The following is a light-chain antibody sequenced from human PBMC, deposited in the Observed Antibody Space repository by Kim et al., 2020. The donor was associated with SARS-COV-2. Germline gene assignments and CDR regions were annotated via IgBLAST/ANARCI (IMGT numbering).Light chain of an antibody. Sequence: PLSASVGDTVTITCRASQSITRGLAWYQQKPGKAPKLLIYNVFNLDSGVPSRFSGSGSGTQFTLTISSLQPDDFATYYCQQHNGYFGGGTKVDIK. J-gene: IGKJ4*01. V-gene: IGKV1-5*03. CDR2: NVF. CDR3: QQHNGY. CDR1: QSITRG.